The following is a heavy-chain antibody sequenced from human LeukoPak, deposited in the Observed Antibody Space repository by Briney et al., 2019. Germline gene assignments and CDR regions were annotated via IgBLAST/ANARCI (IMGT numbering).Heavy chain of an antibody. Sequence: SGGSLRLSCAASGFTFSSYGMQWVRQAPGKGLEWVAFIRYDGSNKYYADSVKGRFTISRDNSKNTLYLQMNSLRAEDTAVYYCAKDYCSSTSCYNNYFDYWGQGTLVTVSS. J-gene: IGHJ4*02. CDR3: AKDYCSSTSCYNNYFDY. V-gene: IGHV3-30*02. D-gene: IGHD2-2*02. CDR2: IRYDGSNK. CDR1: GFTFSSYG.